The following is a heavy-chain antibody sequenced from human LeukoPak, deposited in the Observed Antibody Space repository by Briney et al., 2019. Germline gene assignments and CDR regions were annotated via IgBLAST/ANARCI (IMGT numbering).Heavy chain of an antibody. CDR2: ISSSGSTI. Sequence: GGSLRLSCAASGFTFSDYYMSWIRQAPGKGLEWVSYISSSGSTIYYDDSVKGRFTISRDNAKNSLYLQMNSLRAEDTAVYYCARVPVTIFGVVGPRHYYYYMDVWGKGTTVTVSS. V-gene: IGHV3-11*04. CDR1: GFTFSDYY. CDR3: ARVPVTIFGVVGPRHYYYYMDV. J-gene: IGHJ6*03. D-gene: IGHD3-3*01.